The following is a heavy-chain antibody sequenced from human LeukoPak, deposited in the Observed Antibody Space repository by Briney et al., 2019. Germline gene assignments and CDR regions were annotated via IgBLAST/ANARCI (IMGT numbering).Heavy chain of an antibody. J-gene: IGHJ4*02. CDR2: INWNGGST. CDR3: ARGARQWLVAHPSDY. Sequence: GGSLRLSCAASGFTFSTYAMAWVRQAPGKGLEWVSGINWNGGSTGYADSVKGRFTISRDNAKNSLYLQMNSLRAEDTALYYCARGARQWLVAHPSDYWGQGTLVTVSS. D-gene: IGHD6-19*01. CDR1: GFTFSTYA. V-gene: IGHV3-20*04.